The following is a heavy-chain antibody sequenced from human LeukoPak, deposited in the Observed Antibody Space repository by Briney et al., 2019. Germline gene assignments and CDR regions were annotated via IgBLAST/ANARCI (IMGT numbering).Heavy chain of an antibody. V-gene: IGHV3-21*01. D-gene: IGHD3-3*01. CDR1: GFTFSSHS. CDR2: ISSSSSDI. J-gene: IGHJ4*02. CDR3: ARDDSDFCSGYYSTYYFDY. Sequence: PGGSLRLSCAASGFTFSSHSMSWVRQAPGKGLEWVSSISSSSSDIYYVDSVKGRFTISRDNAKNSLYLQMNSLRTEDTAVDYCARDDSDFCSGYYSTYYFDYWGRGALVTVSS.